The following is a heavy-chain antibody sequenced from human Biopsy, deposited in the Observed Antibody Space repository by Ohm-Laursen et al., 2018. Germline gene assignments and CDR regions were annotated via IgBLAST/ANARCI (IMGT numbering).Heavy chain of an antibody. J-gene: IGHJ2*01. CDR1: GDSISSYY. CDR2: VYYTGST. D-gene: IGHD3-22*01. V-gene: IGHV4-59*01. Sequence: TLTLTCTVSGDSISSYYWSWIRQPPGKGLEWIGYVYYTGSTDYNPSLQSRVTISVDTSKNHFSLRLRSVTPADTAIYYCARDRGYYSDRTVPGYFDLWGRGTLVTVSS. CDR3: ARDRGYYSDRTVPGYFDL.